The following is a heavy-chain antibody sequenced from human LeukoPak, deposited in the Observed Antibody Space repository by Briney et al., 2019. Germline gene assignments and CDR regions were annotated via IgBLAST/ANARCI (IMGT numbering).Heavy chain of an antibody. Sequence: GGSLRLSCAASGFTFSSYAMSWVRQAPGKGLEGVSAISGSGGSTYYADSVKGLFTIPRDNSKNTLYLQMNSLRAEDTAVYYCAKDAPVNIVVVPAANSWGQGTLVTVSS. CDR1: GFTFSSYA. CDR3: AKDAPVNIVVVPAANS. D-gene: IGHD2-2*01. J-gene: IGHJ4*02. CDR2: ISGSGGST. V-gene: IGHV3-23*01.